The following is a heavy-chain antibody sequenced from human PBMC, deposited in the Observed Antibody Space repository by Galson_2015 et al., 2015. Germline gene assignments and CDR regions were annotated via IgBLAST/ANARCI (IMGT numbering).Heavy chain of an antibody. CDR1: GFTFSSYA. CDR3: AREGAAAALPFGSFDI. V-gene: IGHV3-30-3*01. J-gene: IGHJ3*02. Sequence: SLRLSCAASGFTFSSYAMHWVRQAPGKGLEWVAVISYDGSNKYYADSVKGRFTISRDNSKNTLYLQMNSLRAEDTAVYYCAREGAAAALPFGSFDIWGQGTMVTVSS. D-gene: IGHD6-13*01. CDR2: ISYDGSNK.